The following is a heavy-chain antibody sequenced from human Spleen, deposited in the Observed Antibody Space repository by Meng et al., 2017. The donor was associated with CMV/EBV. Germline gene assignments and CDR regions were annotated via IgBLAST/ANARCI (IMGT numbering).Heavy chain of an antibody. J-gene: IGHJ4*02. CDR3: TRESYCSKTSCLYYFDY. V-gene: IGHV3-49*04. Sequence: GESLKISCTASGFTFGDYTMSWVRQAPGKGLEWVAFIRSKAYGGTTQYAASVKGRFTISRDDSKSIAYLQMNSLKTDDTAVYYCTRESYCSKTSCLYYFDYWGQGTLVTVSS. CDR1: GFTFGDYT. CDR2: IRSKAYGGTT. D-gene: IGHD2-2*01.